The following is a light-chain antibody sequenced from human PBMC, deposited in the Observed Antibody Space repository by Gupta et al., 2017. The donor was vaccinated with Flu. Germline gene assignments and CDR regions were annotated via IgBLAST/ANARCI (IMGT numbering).Light chain of an antibody. V-gene: IGKV4-1*01. CDR1: HNSSNDNKNY. Sequence: AVLLVEGGGSSCKSSHNSSNDNKNYLAWYQKKPGQPPRLLIYGVSTRDSGVPDRFSGSGSGTXFSLIIXRLQAEDVAVYFCLQDARRPMAFGXGTKVEIK. J-gene: IGKJ1*01. CDR2: GVS. CDR3: LQDARRPMA.